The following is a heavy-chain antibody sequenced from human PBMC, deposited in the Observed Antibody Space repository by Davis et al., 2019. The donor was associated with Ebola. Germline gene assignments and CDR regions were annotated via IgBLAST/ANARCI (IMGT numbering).Heavy chain of an antibody. J-gene: IGHJ5*02. CDR3: ARDATTVTTIWFDP. CDR2: INIYNGHT. D-gene: IGHD4-17*01. CDR1: GYTFSGYA. Sequence: ASLQVSCNTSGYTFSGYAISWVRQAPGQGREWIGRINIYNGHTNYAQNFQGRVTVSTDTSTSIAYMELRSLRSDDTALYYCARDATTVTTIWFDPWGQGTLVTVSS. V-gene: IGHV1-18*01.